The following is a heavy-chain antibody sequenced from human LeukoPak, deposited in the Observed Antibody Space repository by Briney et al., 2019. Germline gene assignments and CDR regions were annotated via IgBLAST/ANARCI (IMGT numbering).Heavy chain of an antibody. CDR2: IWYDGSNK. D-gene: IGHD3-9*01. Sequence: PGRSLRLSCAASGFTFSSYGMHWVRQAPGKGLEWVAVIWYDGSNKYHADSVKGRFTISRDNSKNTLYLQMNSLRAEDTAVYYCARELRYFDWLSTTYYFDYWGQGTLVTVSS. CDR1: GFTFSSYG. J-gene: IGHJ4*02. CDR3: ARELRYFDWLSTTYYFDY. V-gene: IGHV3-33*01.